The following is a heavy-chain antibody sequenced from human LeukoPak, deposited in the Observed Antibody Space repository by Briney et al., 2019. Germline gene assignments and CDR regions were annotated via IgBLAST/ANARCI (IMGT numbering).Heavy chain of an antibody. J-gene: IGHJ5*02. CDR3: ARYEGYYGSGAFDP. V-gene: IGHV4-59*01. CDR2: IYYSGST. Sequence: PSETLSLTCTVSGGSISSYYWSWIRQPPGKGLEWIGYIYYSGSTNYNPSLKSRVTISVDTSKNQFSLKLSSVTAADTAVYYCARYEGYYGSGAFDPWGQGTLVTVSS. D-gene: IGHD3-10*01. CDR1: GGSISSYY.